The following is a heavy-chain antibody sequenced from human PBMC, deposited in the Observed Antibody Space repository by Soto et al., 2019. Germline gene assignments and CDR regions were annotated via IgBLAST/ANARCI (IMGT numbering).Heavy chain of an antibody. CDR1: GFTFSSYA. CDR3: AKEEKDYDFWSGYYPYFDY. Sequence: GGSLRLSCAASGFTFSSYAMSWVRQAPGKGLEWVSAISGSGGSTYYADSVKGRFTISRDNSKNTLYLQMNSLRAEDTAVYYCAKEEKDYDFWSGYYPYFDYWGQGTLVTVSS. V-gene: IGHV3-23*01. D-gene: IGHD3-3*01. CDR2: ISGSGGST. J-gene: IGHJ4*02.